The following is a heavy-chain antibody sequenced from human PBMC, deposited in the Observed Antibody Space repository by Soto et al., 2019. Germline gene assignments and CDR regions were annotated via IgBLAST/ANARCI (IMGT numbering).Heavy chain of an antibody. D-gene: IGHD3-22*01. CDR3: ARVKVRKYYYDSRRYQFAY. Sequence: ASVKVSCKASGYSFTNYAIHWVRQAPGQSLEWMGWINGGDGDTKYSQRFQGRVTITSDTSASTAYMELSSLRSEDTAVYYCARVKVRKYYYDSRRYQFAYWGQGALVT. CDR1: GYSFTNYA. J-gene: IGHJ4*02. V-gene: IGHV1-3*01. CDR2: INGGDGDT.